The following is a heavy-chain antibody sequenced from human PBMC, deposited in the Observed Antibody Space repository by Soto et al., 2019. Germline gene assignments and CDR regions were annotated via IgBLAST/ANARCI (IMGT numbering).Heavy chain of an antibody. CDR2: IHYSGST. J-gene: IGHJ4*02. CDR3: ARTGGTANY. Sequence: QVQLQESGPGLVKPSETLSLTCTVSGDSISSYYWSWIRQPPGKGLEWIGYIHYSGSTSYNPSLNSRVTISVDTSKNQFSLKMYSVTAADTAVYYCARTGGTANYWGQGTLVTVSS. D-gene: IGHD2-8*02. V-gene: IGHV4-59*01. CDR1: GDSISSYY.